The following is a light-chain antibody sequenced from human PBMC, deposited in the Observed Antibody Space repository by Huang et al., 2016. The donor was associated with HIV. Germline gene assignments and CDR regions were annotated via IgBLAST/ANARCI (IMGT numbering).Light chain of an antibody. J-gene: IGKJ3*01. CDR3: QQYERPPDT. CDR2: GAA. V-gene: IGKV3-20*01. Sequence: EIVLTQSPGTLSLSPGERATLSCRASQSVGIYLAWYQQKPGQAPRLRIYGAATRVTGIPDRFSGGGSGTDFTRSISRLEPEDFAVYYCQQYERPPDTFGPGTKVNIK. CDR1: QSVGIY.